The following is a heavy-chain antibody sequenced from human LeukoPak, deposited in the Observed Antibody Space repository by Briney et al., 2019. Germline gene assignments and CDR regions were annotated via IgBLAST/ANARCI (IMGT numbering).Heavy chain of an antibody. CDR2: IYYSGST. D-gene: IGHD3-10*01. CDR1: GVSISSSSYY. Sequence: SETLSLTCTVSGVSISSSSYYWGWIRRPPGKGLEWIGNIYYSGSTYYNPSLKSRVTISVDTSKNQFSLKLSSVTAADTAVYYCAGLYGSGSYYGYWGQGTLVTVSS. V-gene: IGHV4-39*01. J-gene: IGHJ4*02. CDR3: AGLYGSGSYYGY.